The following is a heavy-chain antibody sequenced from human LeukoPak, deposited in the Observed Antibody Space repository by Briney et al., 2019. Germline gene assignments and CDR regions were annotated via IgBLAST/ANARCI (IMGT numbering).Heavy chain of an antibody. CDR1: GFTFSTYW. CDR3: ARGGKIAGYYYFYMDV. J-gene: IGHJ6*03. Sequence: GGSLRLSCVASGFTFSTYWVSWVRQAPGKGLEWVAHIKQDGSEKYYVDAVKSRFTISRDNAKNSLYLQVNSLRAEDTAVYYCARGGKIAGYYYFYMDVWGKGTTVIVSS. V-gene: IGHV3-7*01. D-gene: IGHD2/OR15-2a*01. CDR2: IKQDGSEK.